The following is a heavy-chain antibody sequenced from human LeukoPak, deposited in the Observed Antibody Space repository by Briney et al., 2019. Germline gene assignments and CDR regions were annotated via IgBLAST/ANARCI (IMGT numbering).Heavy chain of an antibody. J-gene: IGHJ5*02. CDR1: GFTVSSNY. D-gene: IGHD2-15*01. CDR2: IYSGGST. CDR3: WEGVGSGWYGWFAP. V-gene: IGHV3-53*01. Sequence: GGSLRLSCAASGFTVSSNYMSWVRQAPGKGLEWVSVIYSGGSTYYADSVKGRFTIYRDNSKNTFYLQMNSLRAEDTAVYYCWEGVGSGWYGWFAPWGQGTLVTVSS.